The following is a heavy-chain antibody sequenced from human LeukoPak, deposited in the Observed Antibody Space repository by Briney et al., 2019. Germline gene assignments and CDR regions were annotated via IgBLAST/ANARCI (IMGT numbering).Heavy chain of an antibody. CDR1: GFTFSSYA. Sequence: PGGSLRLSCAASGFTFSSYAMSGVRQAPGKGLEWVSAISGSGGSTYYADSVKGRFTISRDNSKNTLYLQMNSLRAEDTAVYYCAKGGDIVVVPAAISGVYFDYWGQGTLVTVSS. CDR3: AKGGDIVVVPAAISGVYFDY. J-gene: IGHJ4*02. D-gene: IGHD2-2*01. CDR2: ISGSGGST. V-gene: IGHV3-23*01.